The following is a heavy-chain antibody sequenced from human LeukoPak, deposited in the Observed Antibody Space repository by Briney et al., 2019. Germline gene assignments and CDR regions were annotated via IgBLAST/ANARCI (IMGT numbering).Heavy chain of an antibody. V-gene: IGHV4-59*02. D-gene: IGHD3-3*01. CDR1: GVSVSSYS. CDR2: IHNSGST. J-gene: IGHJ4*02. Sequence: PSETLCLTCTVSGVSVSSYSWTWIRQPPGKGLEFIGSIHNSGSTNYNPSLESRVAISIDTSKNQFSLKLTSVTAADTAMYYCARLQSYAHYDFWSCYPFFDYWGQGTLVTVSS. CDR3: ARLQSYAHYDFWSCYPFFDY.